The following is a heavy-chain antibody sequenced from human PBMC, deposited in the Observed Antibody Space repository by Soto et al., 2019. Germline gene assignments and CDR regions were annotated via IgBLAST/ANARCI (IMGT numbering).Heavy chain of an antibody. CDR1: GYTFTSYA. CDR3: AREEDTAIVFSWSFFDY. Sequence: QVQLVQSGAEVKKPGASVKVSCKASGYTFTSYAMHWVRQAPGQRLEWMGWINAGNGNTKYSQKFQGRVTITRDTSASTAYMELSSLRSEDTAVYYCAREEDTAIVFSWSFFDYWGQGTLVTVSS. J-gene: IGHJ4*02. V-gene: IGHV1-3*01. D-gene: IGHD5-18*01. CDR2: INAGNGNT.